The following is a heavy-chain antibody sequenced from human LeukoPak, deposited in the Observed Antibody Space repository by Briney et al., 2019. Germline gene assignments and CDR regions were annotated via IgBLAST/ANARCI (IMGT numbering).Heavy chain of an antibody. V-gene: IGHV1-18*01. CDR3: ARDRDYVWGSSSRGAFDI. CDR1: GYTVTSYG. CDR2: VSAYNGNT. Sequence: ASVKVSCKASGYTVTSYGISWVRQAPGQGLEWMGWVSAYNGNTNYAQKLQGRVTMTTDTSTSTAYLELRSLRSDDTAVYYCARDRDYVWGSSSRGAFDIWGQGTMVTVSS. D-gene: IGHD3-16*01. J-gene: IGHJ3*02.